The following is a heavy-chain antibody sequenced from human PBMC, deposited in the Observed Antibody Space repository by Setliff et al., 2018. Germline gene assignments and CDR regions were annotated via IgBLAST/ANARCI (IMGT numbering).Heavy chain of an antibody. D-gene: IGHD3-22*01. V-gene: IGHV1-46*01. CDR2: INPSSGRT. CDR3: ARDIFPYHYEGAFDI. J-gene: IGHJ3*02. CDR1: GYTFTSHY. Sequence: ASVKVSCKASGYTFTSHYMHWVRQAPGLGLEWMGTINPSSGRTSYAQKFQGRVTMTRDTSTSTVYMDMSSLRSEDTAVYYCARDIFPYHYEGAFDIWGQGTMVTVSS.